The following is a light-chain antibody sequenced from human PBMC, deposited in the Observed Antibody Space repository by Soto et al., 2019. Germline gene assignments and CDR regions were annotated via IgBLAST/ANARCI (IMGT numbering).Light chain of an antibody. CDR3: QQYYSTPLT. CDR1: QSVLYSSNNKNY. V-gene: IGKV4-1*01. Sequence: DIVMTQSPDSLAVSLGERATINCKSSQSVLYSSNNKNYLAWYQQKTGQPPKLLIYWAYTRESGVPDRFSGSGSGTDFTLTISSPQAEDVSVYYCQQYYSTPLTFGGGTKVEIK. CDR2: WAY. J-gene: IGKJ4*01.